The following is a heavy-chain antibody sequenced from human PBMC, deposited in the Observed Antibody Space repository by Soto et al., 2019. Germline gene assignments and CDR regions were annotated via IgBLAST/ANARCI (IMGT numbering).Heavy chain of an antibody. D-gene: IGHD3-10*01. J-gene: IGHJ6*02. CDR1: GYTFTSYG. V-gene: IGHV1-18*01. Sequence: QVQLVQSGAEVKKPGASVKVSCKASGYTFTSYGISWVRQAPGQGPEWMGWISAYNGNTNYAQKLQGRVTMTTDTSTSTAYMELRSLRSDDTAVYYCAREGAYYGSGPPHYYYYGMDVWGQGTTVTVSS. CDR3: AREGAYYGSGPPHYYYYGMDV. CDR2: ISAYNGNT.